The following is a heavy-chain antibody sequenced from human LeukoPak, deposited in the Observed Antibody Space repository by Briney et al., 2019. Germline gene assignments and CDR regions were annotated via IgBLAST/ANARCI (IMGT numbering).Heavy chain of an antibody. CDR3: AQYRDGSQLWY. Sequence: GGSLRLSCAASGFTFDNYGISSVRQAPGEWLEWVSAISGSGDRTFYRDPVKVRFTISRDNSKHTLYLQMYSLGAKDKALYYCAQYRDGSQLWYWGQGTLVTVSS. V-gene: IGHV3-23*01. CDR2: ISGSGDRT. D-gene: IGHD5-24*01. J-gene: IGHJ4*02. CDR1: GFTFDNYG.